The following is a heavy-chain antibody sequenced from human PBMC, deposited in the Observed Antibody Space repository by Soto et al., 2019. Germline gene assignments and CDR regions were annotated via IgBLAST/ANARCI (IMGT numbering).Heavy chain of an antibody. V-gene: IGHV3-30-3*01. CDR2: ISYDGGNK. CDR3: AKDRKRMDV. J-gene: IGHJ6*02. Sequence: PGGSLRLSCAASGFTFRSYAMPWVRQAPGKGLEWVAVISYDGGNKFYGDSLKGRFTISRDNSKNMLYLQMNSLRAEDTAVYYCAKDRKRMDVWGQGTTVTVSS. CDR1: GFTFRSYA.